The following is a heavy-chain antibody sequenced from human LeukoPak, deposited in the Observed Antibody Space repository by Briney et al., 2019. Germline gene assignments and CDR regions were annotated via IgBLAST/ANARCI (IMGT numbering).Heavy chain of an antibody. Sequence: GGSLRLSCAASGFTFSSYAMSWVRQAPGKGLGWVSAISGSGGSTYYADSVKGRFTTSRDNSKNTLYLQMNSLRAEDTAVYYCAKDDGFSFDLWGRGTLVTVSS. CDR1: GFTFSSYA. CDR3: AKDDGFSFDL. J-gene: IGHJ2*01. CDR2: ISGSGGST. V-gene: IGHV3-23*01. D-gene: IGHD3-10*01.